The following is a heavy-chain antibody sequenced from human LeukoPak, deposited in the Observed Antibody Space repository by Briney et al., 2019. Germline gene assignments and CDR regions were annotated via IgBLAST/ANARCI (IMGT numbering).Heavy chain of an antibody. V-gene: IGHV3-7*01. CDR1: GFIFRSYW. CDR2: IQQDGSVQ. D-gene: IGHD3-9*01. CDR3: ATHDVLTGYPYFDF. J-gene: IGHJ4*02. Sequence: GGSLRPSCAASGFIFRSYWMSWVRQAPGKGLEWVANIQQDGSVQYYVDSVKGRFTISRDNAKNSLCLQMNSLSAEDTAVYYCATHDVLTGYPYFDFWGQGTLVAVSS.